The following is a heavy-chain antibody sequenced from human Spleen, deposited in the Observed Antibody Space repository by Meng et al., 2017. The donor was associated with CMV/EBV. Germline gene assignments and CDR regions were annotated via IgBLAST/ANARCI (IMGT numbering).Heavy chain of an antibody. CDR2: ISGSGLTT. CDR1: GFPFSTYA. J-gene: IGHJ4*02. V-gene: IGHV3-23*01. CDR3: ATGGPYGDYDPYYFDY. D-gene: IGHD4-17*01. Sequence: GFPFSTYAMSWVRQAPGKGLEWVSSISGSGLTTYYADSMKGRLTISRDNSKNTVYLQVNSLRAEDTAVFYCATGGPYGDYDPYYFDYWGQGTLVTVSS.